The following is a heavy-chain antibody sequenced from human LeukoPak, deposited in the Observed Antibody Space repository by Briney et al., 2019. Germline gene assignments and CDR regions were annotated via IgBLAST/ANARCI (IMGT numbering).Heavy chain of an antibody. Sequence: PGGSLRLSCAASGLTFSSYAMNWVRQAPGKGLEWVSVIIGTGAKTQYADSVKGRFTISRDNSKNSLYLQMNSLRAEDTAVYYCASLHGSGSWVSNYFDYWGQGTLVTVSS. J-gene: IGHJ4*02. D-gene: IGHD3-10*01. CDR2: IIGTGAKT. CDR3: ASLHGSGSWVSNYFDY. CDR1: GLTFSSYA. V-gene: IGHV3-23*01.